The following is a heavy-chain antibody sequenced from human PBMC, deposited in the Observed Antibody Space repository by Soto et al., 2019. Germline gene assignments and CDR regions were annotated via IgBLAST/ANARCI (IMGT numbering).Heavy chain of an antibody. D-gene: IGHD5-18*01. V-gene: IGHV1-46*01. J-gene: IGHJ5*02. CDR3: YYQYNWFDP. CDR2: INPYGGAA. CDR1: GYTFTSTW. Sequence: ASVKVSCKASGYTFTSTWMHWVRQAPGQGLEWMGIINPYGGAATYAEKFQGRVTMTRDTSTATDYMDPVDTATYYCAHIPNYYQYNWFDPWGQGTLVTVSS.